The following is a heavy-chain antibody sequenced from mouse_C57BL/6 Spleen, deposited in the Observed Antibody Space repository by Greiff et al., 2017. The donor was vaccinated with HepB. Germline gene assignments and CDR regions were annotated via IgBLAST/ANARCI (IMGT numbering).Heavy chain of an antibody. CDR2: IYPGGGYT. Sequence: QVQLQQSGAELVRPGTSVKMSCKASGYTFTNYWIGWAKQRPGHGLEWIGDIYPGGGYTNYNEKFKGKGTLTADKSSSTAYMQCSSLTSEDAAIYYCARSDYDYCFAYWGQGTLVTVSA. J-gene: IGHJ3*01. CDR3: ARSDYDYCFAY. D-gene: IGHD2-4*01. CDR1: GYTFTNYW. V-gene: IGHV1-63*01.